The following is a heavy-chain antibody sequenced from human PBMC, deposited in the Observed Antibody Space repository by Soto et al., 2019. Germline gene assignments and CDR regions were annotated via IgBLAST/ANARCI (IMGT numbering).Heavy chain of an antibody. V-gene: IGHV4-30-2*05. Sequence: SETLSLTCAVSGGSISSGDYSWSWIRHPPGKGLEWIGYIYHSGSTYYNPSLKSRVTISVDTSKNQFSLKLTSVTAADTAVYYCARARGNQLLGWFDPWGQGTLVTVSS. D-gene: IGHD2-2*01. CDR2: IYHSGST. CDR3: ARARGNQLLGWFDP. CDR1: GGSISSGDYS. J-gene: IGHJ5*02.